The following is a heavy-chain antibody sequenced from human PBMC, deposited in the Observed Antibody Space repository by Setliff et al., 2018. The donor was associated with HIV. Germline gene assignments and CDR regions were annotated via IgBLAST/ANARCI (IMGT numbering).Heavy chain of an antibody. CDR1: GGSFSTYY. Sequence: PSETLSLTCTVSGGSFSTYYWSWIRQHPGKGLEWIGSISFTGSSDNNPSLKSLITVSLDTSKKTFSLKIQSVTAADTAVYYCAKGISPAAAGHWRYYYLDVWGKGTTVTVSS. CDR3: AKGISPAAAGHWRYYYLDV. CDR2: ISFTGSS. D-gene: IGHD6-13*01. J-gene: IGHJ6*03. V-gene: IGHV4-59*08.